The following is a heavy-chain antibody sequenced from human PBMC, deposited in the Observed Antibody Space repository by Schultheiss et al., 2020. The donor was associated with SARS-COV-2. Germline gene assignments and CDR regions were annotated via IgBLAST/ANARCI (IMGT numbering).Heavy chain of an antibody. V-gene: IGHV3-21*01. J-gene: IGHJ3*02. CDR3: ARDSGYCSSTSCPLGAFDI. CDR2: ISSSSSYI. CDR1: GFTFSSYS. D-gene: IGHD2-2*01. Sequence: GGSLRLSCAASGFTFSSYSMNWVRQAPGKGLEWVSSISSSSSYIYYADSVKGRFTISRDNSKNTLYLQMNSLRAEDTAVYYCARDSGYCSSTSCPLGAFDIWGQGTMVTVSS.